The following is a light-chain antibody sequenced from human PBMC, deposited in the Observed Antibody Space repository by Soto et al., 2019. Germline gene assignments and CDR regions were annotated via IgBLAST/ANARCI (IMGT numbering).Light chain of an antibody. V-gene: IGKV1-5*01. J-gene: IGKJ5*01. CDR1: QRISGW. CDR3: MQGTHWPIT. Sequence: DHQMTQSPSTLSAYVEDTVTITCRASQRISGWLAWHQQKPGKAPKLLIYDVSALKRGVPPRFSGSGSGTDFALKISRVDAEDVGVYYCMQGTHWPITFGQGTRLEIK. CDR2: DVS.